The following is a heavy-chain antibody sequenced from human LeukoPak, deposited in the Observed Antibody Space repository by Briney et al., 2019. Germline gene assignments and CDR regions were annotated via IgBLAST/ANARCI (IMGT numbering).Heavy chain of an antibody. CDR1: GFTFSSAA. CDR3: AKGPQLYSGYHPDY. J-gene: IGHJ4*02. CDR2: ITGSDDAT. Sequence: PGGSLRLSCAASGFTFSSAAMTWVRQAPGKGLEWVSTITGSDDATYYADSVKGRFTISRDFSRNTVGLQMNSLRTEDTAIYYCAKGPQLYSGYHPDYWGQGTLVTFSS. D-gene: IGHD5-12*01. V-gene: IGHV3-23*01.